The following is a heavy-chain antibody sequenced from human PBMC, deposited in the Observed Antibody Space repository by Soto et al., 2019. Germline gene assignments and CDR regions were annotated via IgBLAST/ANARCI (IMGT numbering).Heavy chain of an antibody. V-gene: IGHV3-7*01. J-gene: IGHJ4*02. CDR3: ARYSGSYSANC. D-gene: IGHD1-26*01. CDR2: INEDGSAK. Sequence: EVQVVESGGGLVQPGVSLRLSCAASGFTFDSYWMSWFRQAPGKGLEWVANINEDGSAKYYEDSVKGRFTISRDNAKNSVSLQMNSLRGEDTAIYYCARYSGSYSANCWGQGTLVTVSS. CDR1: GFTFDSYW.